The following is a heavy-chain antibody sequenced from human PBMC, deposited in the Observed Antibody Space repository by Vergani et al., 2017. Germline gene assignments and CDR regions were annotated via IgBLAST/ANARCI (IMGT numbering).Heavy chain of an antibody. J-gene: IGHJ4*02. CDR2: IYYSGNT. D-gene: IGHD1-1*01. CDR1: GGSISSYY. Sequence: QVQLQESGPGLVKPSETLSLTCTVSGGSISSYYWSWIRQPPGKGLEWIGYIYYSGNTNYNPSLKSRVTISVDTSKNQFSLKLSSVTAADTAVYYCARATGTRGGDYWGQGTLVTVSS. V-gene: IGHV4-59*01. CDR3: ARATGTRGGDY.